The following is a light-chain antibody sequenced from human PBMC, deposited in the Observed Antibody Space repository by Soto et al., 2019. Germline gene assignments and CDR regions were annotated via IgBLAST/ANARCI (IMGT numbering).Light chain of an antibody. V-gene: IGKV3-11*01. CDR1: QSVSSY. CDR2: DAS. Sequence: EIVLTQSPATLSLSPGERATLSCRASQSVSSYLAWYQQKPGQAPRLLIYDASNRATGIPARFSGSGSGTDFPLTISSLEPEYFAVYYCQQRSNWPLTSGGGTKVEIK. CDR3: QQRSNWPLT. J-gene: IGKJ4*01.